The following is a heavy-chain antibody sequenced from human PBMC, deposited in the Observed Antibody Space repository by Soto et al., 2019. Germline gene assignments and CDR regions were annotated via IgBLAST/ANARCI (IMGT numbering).Heavy chain of an antibody. J-gene: IGHJ6*03. V-gene: IGHV3-7*01. CDR2: IKGDGSEK. CDR1: GFTFSSYW. Sequence: EVQLVESGGGLVQPGGSLRLSCAASGFTFSSYWMRWVRQAPGEGLEWVANIKGDGSEKYYVDSVKGRFTISRDNAKNSVYLQMNSLRAEDTAVYYCADSGSYTDVWGKGTTVTVSS. D-gene: IGHD5-12*01. CDR3: ADSGSYTDV.